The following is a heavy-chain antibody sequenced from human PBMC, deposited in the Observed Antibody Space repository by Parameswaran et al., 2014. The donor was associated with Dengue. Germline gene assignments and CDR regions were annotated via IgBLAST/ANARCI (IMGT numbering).Heavy chain of an antibody. CDR2: ISGSGGST. V-gene: IGHV3-23*01. J-gene: IGHJ6*02. CDR3: AKNYDFWSGMDV. Sequence: VRQAPGKGLEWVSAISGSGGSTYYADSVKGRFTISRDNSKNTLYLQTNSLRAEDTAVYYCAKNYDFWSGMDVWGQGTTVTVSS. D-gene: IGHD3-3*01.